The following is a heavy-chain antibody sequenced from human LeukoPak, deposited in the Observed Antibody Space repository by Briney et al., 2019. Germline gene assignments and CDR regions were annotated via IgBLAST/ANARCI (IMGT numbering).Heavy chain of an antibody. J-gene: IGHJ6*03. CDR2: INPSGGST. V-gene: IGHV1-46*01. Sequence: ASVKVSCKASGYTFTIHWVRQAPGQGLEWMGIINPSGGSTSYAQKFQGRVTMTEDTSTDTAYMELSSLRSEDTAVYYCATRGIGPDIILSNYYYMDVWGKGTTVTISS. CDR3: ATRGIGPDIILSNYYYMDV. D-gene: IGHD3-10*01. CDR1: GYTFT.